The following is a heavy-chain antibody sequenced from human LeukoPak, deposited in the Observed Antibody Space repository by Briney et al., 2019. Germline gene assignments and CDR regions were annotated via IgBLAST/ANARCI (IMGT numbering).Heavy chain of an antibody. V-gene: IGHV1-18*01. J-gene: IGHJ4*02. Sequence: GASVKVSCKASGYTFRSCDITWVRQAPGQGLERMGWISPNNGNTNYAQKFQGRVTMTTDTPTSTAYMEMRSLRSDDTAVYYCARDRDSSGWHVADYWGQGTLVTVSS. CDR1: GYTFRSCD. CDR3: ARDRDSSGWHVADY. CDR2: ISPNNGNT. D-gene: IGHD6-19*01.